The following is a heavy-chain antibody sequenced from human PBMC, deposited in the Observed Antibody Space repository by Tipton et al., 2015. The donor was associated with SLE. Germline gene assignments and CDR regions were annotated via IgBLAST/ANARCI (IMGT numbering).Heavy chain of an antibody. CDR2: ISGSGGST. D-gene: IGHD4-17*01. V-gene: IGHV3-23*01. Sequence: GSLRLSCAASGFTFSSYSMNWVRQAPGKGLEWVSAISGSGGSTYYADSVKGRFTISRDNSKNTLYLQMNSLRAEDTAVYYCAKDRTTVTTRGAFDIWGQGTMVTVSS. CDR3: AKDRTTVTTRGAFDI. J-gene: IGHJ3*02. CDR1: GFTFSSYS.